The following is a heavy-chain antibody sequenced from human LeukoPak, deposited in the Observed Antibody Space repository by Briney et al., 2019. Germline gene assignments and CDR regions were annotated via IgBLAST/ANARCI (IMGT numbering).Heavy chain of an antibody. D-gene: IGHD2-8*01. Sequence: PETLSLTCTVSGASISSYYWSWIRQPPGKGLEWIGYIYYSGSANYNPSLKSRVTISVDTSKNQFSLKLSSVTAADTAVYYCARDTNLRDSFDIWGQGTMVTVSS. CDR3: ARDTNLRDSFDI. J-gene: IGHJ3*02. CDR1: GASISSYY. CDR2: IYYSGSA. V-gene: IGHV4-59*01.